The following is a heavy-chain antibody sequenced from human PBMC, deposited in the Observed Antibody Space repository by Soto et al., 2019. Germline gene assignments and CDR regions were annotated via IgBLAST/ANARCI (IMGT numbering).Heavy chain of an antibody. V-gene: IGHV1-69*12. CDR2: IIPIFGTA. CDR3: ARDGSSGWSRGGYYFDY. D-gene: IGHD6-19*01. J-gene: IGHJ4*02. CDR1: GGTFSSYA. Sequence: QVQLVQSGAEVKKPGSSVKVSCKASGGTFSSYAISWVRQAPGQGLEWMGGIIPIFGTANYAQKFQGRVTMTADESTSRAYMELSSLRSEDTAVYYCARDGSSGWSRGGYYFDYWGQGTLVTVSS.